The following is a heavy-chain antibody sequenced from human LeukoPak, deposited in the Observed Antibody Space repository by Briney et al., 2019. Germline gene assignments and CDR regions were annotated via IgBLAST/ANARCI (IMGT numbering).Heavy chain of an antibody. CDR2: ISTSSGTI. D-gene: IGHD3-10*01. CDR3: ARQMVWGVIYNWFDT. CDR1: GFTFSSYS. J-gene: IGHJ5*02. V-gene: IGHV3-48*01. Sequence: GGSLRLSCAASGFTFSSYSMNWVRQAPGKGLEWVSYISTSSGTIHYADSVKGRFTISRDNAKNSLYLQMNSLRAEDTAVYYWARQMVWGVIYNWFDTWGQGTLVTVSS.